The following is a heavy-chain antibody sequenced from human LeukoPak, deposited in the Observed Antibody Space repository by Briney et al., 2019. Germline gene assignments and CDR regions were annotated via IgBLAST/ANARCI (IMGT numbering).Heavy chain of an antibody. CDR2: INSYNGDT. D-gene: IGHD5-24*01. J-gene: IGHJ4*02. CDR1: GYTFTGYY. V-gene: IGHV1-2*02. CDR3: ARDGDGYNLD. Sequence: ASVKVSCKASGYTFTGYYLHWVRQAPGQGLEWVGGINSYNGDTHYAQNFQGRVTMTRDTPISTAYMELSRLGSDDTAVYYCARDGDGYNLDWGQGTLVTVSS.